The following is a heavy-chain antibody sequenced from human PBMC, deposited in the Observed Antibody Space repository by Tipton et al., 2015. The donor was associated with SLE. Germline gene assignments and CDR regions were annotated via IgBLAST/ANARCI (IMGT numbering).Heavy chain of an antibody. D-gene: IGHD2-2*01. Sequence: TLSLTCTVSGGSIRDSSPYFWGWIRQPPGKGLEWIGTIYFSGSTFYSTSLKSRVTISIDTSKNQFSLKLSSVTAADTAVYYCAREVEYQLLLPYMDVWGKGTTVTVSS. CDR2: IYFSGST. V-gene: IGHV4-39*07. J-gene: IGHJ6*03. CDR1: GGSIRDSSPYF. CDR3: AREVEYQLLLPYMDV.